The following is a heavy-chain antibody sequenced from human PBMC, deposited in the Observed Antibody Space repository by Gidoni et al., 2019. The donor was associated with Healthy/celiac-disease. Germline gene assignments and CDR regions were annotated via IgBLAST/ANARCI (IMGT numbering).Heavy chain of an antibody. D-gene: IGHD3-3*01. CDR2: ISYDGSNK. Sequence: LEWVAVISYDGSNKYYADSVKGRFTISRDNSKNTLYLQMNSLRAEDTAVYYCARTAGRKSGYYTWAESDYYYYMDVWGKGTTVTVSS. J-gene: IGHJ6*03. CDR3: ARTAGRKSGYYTWAESDYYYYMDV. V-gene: IGHV3-30-3*01.